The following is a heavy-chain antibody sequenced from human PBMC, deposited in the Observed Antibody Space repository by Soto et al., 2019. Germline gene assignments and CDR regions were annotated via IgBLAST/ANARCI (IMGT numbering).Heavy chain of an antibody. CDR3: ARVPPDYYDSSGYYWHYFDY. Sequence: SETLSLTCSVSGGSISSYYWSWIRQPPGKGLEWIGYIYYSGSTNYNPSLKSRVTISVDTSKNQFSLKLSSVTAADTAVYYCARVPPDYYDSSGYYWHYFDYWGQGTLVTVSS. J-gene: IGHJ4*02. D-gene: IGHD3-22*01. CDR2: IYYSGST. V-gene: IGHV4-59*01. CDR1: GGSISSYY.